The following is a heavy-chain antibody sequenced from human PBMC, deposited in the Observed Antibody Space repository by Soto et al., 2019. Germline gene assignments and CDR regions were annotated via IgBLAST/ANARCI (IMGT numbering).Heavy chain of an antibody. CDR3: ASHWGQAKRYDHYGMDV. CDR1: GGTFNSYA. D-gene: IGHD7-27*01. CDR2: IIPIFGTA. J-gene: IGHJ6*02. Sequence: QVQLVQSGAEVKKPGSSVKVSCKASGGTFNSYAISWVRQAPGQGLEWMGGIIPIFGTADYAQKFQGRTTTTADESTSTAYMELSSLRSEDTAVYYCASHWGQAKRYDHYGMDVWGQGTTVTVSS. V-gene: IGHV1-69*12.